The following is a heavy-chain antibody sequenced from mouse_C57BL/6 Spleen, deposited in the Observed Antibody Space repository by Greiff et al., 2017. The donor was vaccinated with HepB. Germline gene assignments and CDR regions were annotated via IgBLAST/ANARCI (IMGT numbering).Heavy chain of an antibody. Sequence: ESGPGLVKPSQSLSLTCSVTGYSITSGYYWNWIRQFPGNKLEWMGYISYDGSNNYNPSLKNRISITRDTSKNQFFLKLNSVTTEDTATYYCARDYLGWFAYWGQGTLVTVSA. J-gene: IGHJ3*01. CDR2: ISYDGSN. CDR3: ARDYLGWFAY. V-gene: IGHV3-6*01. D-gene: IGHD4-1*01. CDR1: GYSITSGYY.